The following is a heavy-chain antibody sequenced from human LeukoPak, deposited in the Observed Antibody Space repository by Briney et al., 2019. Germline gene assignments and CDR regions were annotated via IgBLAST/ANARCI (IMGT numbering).Heavy chain of an antibody. J-gene: IGHJ4*02. CDR2: INHSGST. CDR1: GGSFSGYY. CDR3: ARVRSITFGGVIADDY. Sequence: SETLSLTCAVYGGSFSGYYWSWIRQPPGKGLEWIGEINHSGSTNYNPSLKSRVTISVDTSKNQFSLKLNSVTAADTAVYYCARVRSITFGGVIADDYWGQGTLVTVSS. V-gene: IGHV4-34*01. D-gene: IGHD3-16*02.